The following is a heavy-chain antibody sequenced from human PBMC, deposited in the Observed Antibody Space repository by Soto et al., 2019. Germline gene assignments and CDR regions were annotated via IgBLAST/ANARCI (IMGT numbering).Heavy chain of an antibody. CDR1: GGPFSSYA. J-gene: IGHJ5*02. D-gene: IGHD6-13*01. CDR3: ARDGRRSFVSGWFDP. CDR2: IIPIFGTA. V-gene: IGHV1-69*01. Sequence: QLQLVQSGAEVKKPGSSVKVSCKASGGPFSSYAISWVRQAPGQGLEWMGGIIPIFGTANYAQKFQGRVTITADESTSTAYMELSSLRSEDTAVYYCARDGRRSFVSGWFDPWGQGTLVTVSS.